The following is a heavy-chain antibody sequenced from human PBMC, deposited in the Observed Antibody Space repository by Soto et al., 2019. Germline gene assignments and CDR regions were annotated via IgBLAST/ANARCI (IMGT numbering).Heavy chain of an antibody. CDR1: GFTFSVYY. V-gene: IGHV3-11*01. J-gene: IGHJ4*02. CDR2: ISSSARTK. CDR3: ARNSEHFDY. Sequence: QVQLVESGGGLVKPGGSLRLACAATGFTFSVYYMSWIRQAPGKGLEWVSYISSSARTKYYADSVKGRFTISRDNAKNSLYLQMNSLRAEDTAIYYCARNSEHFDYFGQGTLVTVSS. D-gene: IGHD6-13*01.